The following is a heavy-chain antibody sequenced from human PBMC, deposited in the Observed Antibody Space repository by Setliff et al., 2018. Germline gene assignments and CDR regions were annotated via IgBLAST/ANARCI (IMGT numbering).Heavy chain of an antibody. V-gene: IGHV4-61*02. CDR3: AGTPARGTTWLSPFDY. CDR2: IYTDGTT. CDR1: GASLRSGSNY. Sequence: PSETLSLTCTVSGASLRSGSNYWGWFRQPAGKGLEWIGRIYTDGTTNYNPSLKSRVSISADTSMNHFSLRMTSVSAADTALYSCAGTPARGTTWLSPFDYWGQGIQVTVSS. D-gene: IGHD3-9*01. J-gene: IGHJ4*02.